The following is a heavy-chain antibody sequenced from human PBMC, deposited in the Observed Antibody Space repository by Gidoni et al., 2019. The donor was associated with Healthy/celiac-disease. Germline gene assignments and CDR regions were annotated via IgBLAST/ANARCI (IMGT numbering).Heavy chain of an antibody. CDR2: INPSGGST. D-gene: IGHD6-13*01. Sequence: QLQLVQSGVAVKQPGASVQVSCTAPGYTFTSYDMHWVRQAPGQGLEWMGIINPSGGSTSYAQKFQGRVTMTRDTSTSTVYMELSSLRSEDTAVYYCARTGGIAAADNPLDYWGQGTLVTVSS. V-gene: IGHV1-46*01. J-gene: IGHJ4*02. CDR1: GYTFTSYD. CDR3: ARTGGIAAADNPLDY.